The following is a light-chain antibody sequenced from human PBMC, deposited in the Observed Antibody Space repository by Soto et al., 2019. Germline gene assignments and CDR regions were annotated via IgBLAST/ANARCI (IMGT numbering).Light chain of an antibody. V-gene: IGLV2-14*01. CDR1: SSDVGAYNY. CDR3: SSFSSRRRVVV. CDR2: DVT. Sequence: QSVLTQPASVSGSPGQSITISCTGTSSDVGAYNYVSWYQLRPGKAPKLMVYDVTSRPSGASNRFSGSRSGNTASLTISGLQVGEGAVYSESSFSSRRRVVVSGEGTNLPFL. J-gene: IGLJ2*01.